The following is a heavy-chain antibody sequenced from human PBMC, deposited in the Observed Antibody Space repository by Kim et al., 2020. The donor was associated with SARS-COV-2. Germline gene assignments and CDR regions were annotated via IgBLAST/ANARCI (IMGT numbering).Heavy chain of an antibody. CDR2: INAGNGNT. J-gene: IGHJ4*02. Sequence: ASVKVFCKASGYTFTSYAMHWVRQAPGQRLEWMGWINAGNGNTKYSQKFQGRVTITRDTSASTAYMELSSLRSEDTAVYYCARVRTMVRGVIIPFDYWGQGTLVTVSS. V-gene: IGHV1-3*01. CDR1: GYTFTSYA. D-gene: IGHD3-10*01. CDR3: ARVRTMVRGVIIPFDY.